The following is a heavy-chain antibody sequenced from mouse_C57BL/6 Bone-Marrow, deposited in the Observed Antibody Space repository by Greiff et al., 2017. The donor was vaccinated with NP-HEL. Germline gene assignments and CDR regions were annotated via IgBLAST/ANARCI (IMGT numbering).Heavy chain of an antibody. V-gene: IGHV4-1*01. D-gene: IGHD2-5*01. J-gene: IGHJ1*03. CDR3: ARESSNCWYFDV. CDR2: INPDSSTI. Sequence: EVKLLQSGGGLVQPGGSLKLSCAASGIDFSRYWMSWVRRAPGKGLEWIGEINPDSSTINYAPSLKDKFIISSDNAKNTLYLQMSKVRSEDTALYYCARESSNCWYFDVWGTGTTVTVSS. CDR1: GIDFSRYW.